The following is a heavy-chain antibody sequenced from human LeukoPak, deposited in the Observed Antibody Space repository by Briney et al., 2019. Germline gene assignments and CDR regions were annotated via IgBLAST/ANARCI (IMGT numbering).Heavy chain of an antibody. CDR2: IYYSGST. D-gene: IGHD3-22*01. Sequence: KPSETLSLTCTVSGGSISSSSYYWGWIRQPPGKGLEWIGSIYYSGSTYYNPSLESRVTISVDTSKNQFSLKLSSVTAADTAVYYCARPLQYYYDSSGYIDIWGQGTMVTVSS. J-gene: IGHJ3*02. CDR3: ARPLQYYYDSSGYIDI. CDR1: GGSISSSSYY. V-gene: IGHV4-39*01.